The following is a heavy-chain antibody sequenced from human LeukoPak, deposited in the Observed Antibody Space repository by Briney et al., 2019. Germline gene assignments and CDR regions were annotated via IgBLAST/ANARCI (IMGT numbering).Heavy chain of an antibody. Sequence: GGSLRLSCAAPGFTLSCYAMHSVRQAPGKGLEWEPVITYDGSNKYYAGSVKGRFTISRDNSKNTLYLQMNSLRAEDTAVYYCARDSPGENYFDYWGQGTLVTVSS. D-gene: IGHD3-10*01. CDR3: ARDSPGENYFDY. CDR1: GFTLSCYA. J-gene: IGHJ4*02. V-gene: IGHV3-30-3*01. CDR2: ITYDGSNK.